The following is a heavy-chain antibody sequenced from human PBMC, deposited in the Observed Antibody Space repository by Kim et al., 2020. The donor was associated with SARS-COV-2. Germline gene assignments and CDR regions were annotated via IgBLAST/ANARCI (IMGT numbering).Heavy chain of an antibody. V-gene: IGHV3-48*04. CDR3: ARLLPGNWFDP. D-gene: IGHD3-22*01. Sequence: IYYADSVKGRFTISRDNAKNSLYLQMNSLRAEDTAVYYCARLLPGNWFDPWGQGTLVTVSS. CDR2: I. J-gene: IGHJ5*02.